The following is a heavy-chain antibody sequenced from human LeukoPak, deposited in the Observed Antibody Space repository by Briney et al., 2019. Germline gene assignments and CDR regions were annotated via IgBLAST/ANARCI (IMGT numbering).Heavy chain of an antibody. CDR3: ARGYGMDV. J-gene: IGHJ6*02. V-gene: IGHV4-59*01. CDR2: IYYSGGT. CDR1: GGSISSYY. Sequence: SETLSLTCTVSGGSISSYYWSWIRQPPGKGLEWIGYIYYSGGTNYNPSLKSRVTISVDTSKNQFSLKLSSVTAADPAVYYCARGYGMDVWGQGTTVTVSS.